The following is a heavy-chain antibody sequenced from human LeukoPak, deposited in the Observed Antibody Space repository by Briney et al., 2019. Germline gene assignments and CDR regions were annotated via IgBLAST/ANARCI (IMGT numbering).Heavy chain of an antibody. J-gene: IGHJ4*02. D-gene: IGHD1-20*01. Sequence: PGRSLRLSCAPSRFTLSSYVTHGVRQARAQGMDWIAFITYVGRNKYYADSVEGRFTISRDNSKNTLYLQMNSLRAEDTAVYYCEKDGVNWNSFDYWGQGTLVTVSS. CDR1: RFTLSSYV. CDR2: ITYVGRNK. V-gene: IGHV3-30*18. CDR3: EKDGVNWNSFDY.